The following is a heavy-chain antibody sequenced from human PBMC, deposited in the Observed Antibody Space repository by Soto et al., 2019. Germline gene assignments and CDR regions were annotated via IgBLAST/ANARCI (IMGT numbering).Heavy chain of an antibody. CDR2: ISGSGGST. D-gene: IGHD4-17*01. CDR1: GFTFSSYA. V-gene: IGHV3-23*01. J-gene: IGHJ5*02. CDR3: AKDPHVDYLLNWFDP. Sequence: EVQLLESGGGLVQPGGSLRLSCAASGFTFSSYAMTWVRQAPGKGLEWVSVISGSGGSTYYADSVKGRFTISRDNSKNTLYLQMNSLRAEDTAVYYCAKDPHVDYLLNWFDPWGQGTLVTVSS.